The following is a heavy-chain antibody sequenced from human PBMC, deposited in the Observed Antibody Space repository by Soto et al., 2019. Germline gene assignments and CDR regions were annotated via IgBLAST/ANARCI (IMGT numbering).Heavy chain of an antibody. J-gene: IGHJ4*02. D-gene: IGHD6-6*01. CDR3: AGGIVARPLGY. CDR2: IYHSGST. V-gene: IGHV4-30-2*01. Sequence: QLQLQESGSGLVKPSQTLSLTCAVSGGSISSGGYSWSWIRQPPGKGLEWIGYIYHSGSTYYNPSLKSRVTISVDRSKNQFSLKLSSVTAADTAVYCCAGGIVARPLGYWGQGTLVTVSS. CDR1: GGSISSGGYS.